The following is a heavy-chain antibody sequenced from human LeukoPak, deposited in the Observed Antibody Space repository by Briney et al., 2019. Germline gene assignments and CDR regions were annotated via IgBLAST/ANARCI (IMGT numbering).Heavy chain of an antibody. Sequence: PGGSLRLSCAASGFTFSSYWMSWVRQAPGKGLEWVANIKQDGSEKYYVDFVKGRFTISRDNAKNSLYLQMNSLRAEDTAVYYCARAEGTVVPAAMVSLYYYYMDVWGKGTTVTVSS. CDR2: IKQDGSEK. CDR3: ARAEGTVVPAAMVSLYYYYMDV. CDR1: GFTFSSYW. V-gene: IGHV3-7*01. J-gene: IGHJ6*03. D-gene: IGHD2-2*01.